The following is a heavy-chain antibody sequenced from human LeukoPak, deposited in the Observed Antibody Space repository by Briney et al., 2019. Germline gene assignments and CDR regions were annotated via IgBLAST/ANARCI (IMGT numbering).Heavy chain of an antibody. V-gene: IGHV4-59*08. J-gene: IGHJ4*02. CDR2: IYYSGST. CDR1: GGSISSYY. D-gene: IGHD1-14*01. CDR3: ARSSGWVDY. Sequence: SETLSLTCTVSGGSISSYYWSWIRQPPGKGLEWIGYIYYSGSTNYNPSLKSRVTISVDTSKNQFSLKLSSVTAADTAVYYCARSSGWVDYWGQGTLVTVSS.